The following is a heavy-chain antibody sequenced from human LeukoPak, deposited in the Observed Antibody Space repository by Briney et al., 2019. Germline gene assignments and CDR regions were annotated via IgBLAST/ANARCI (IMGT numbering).Heavy chain of an antibody. CDR1: GYTLTELS. CDR2: FDPEDGET. CDR3: ATSLGYGEPKGYFDY. J-gene: IGHJ4*02. V-gene: IGHV1-24*01. D-gene: IGHD4-17*01. Sequence: ASVKVSCKVSGYTLTELSMHWVRQAPGKGLEWMGGFDPEDGETIYAQKFQGRVTMTEDTSTDTAYMELSSLRSEDTAVYYCATSLGYGEPKGYFDYWGQGTLVTVSS.